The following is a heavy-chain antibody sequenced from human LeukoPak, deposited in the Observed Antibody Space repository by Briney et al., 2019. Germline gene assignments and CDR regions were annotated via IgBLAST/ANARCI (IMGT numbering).Heavy chain of an antibody. Sequence: SVKVSCKASGGTFSSYSITWVRQAPGQGLEWMGGIMPLFNTANYAQQFQGRVTITTDESTSTAYMGLSSLRFEDTAMYYCARVDRYHYYLDVWSKGTTVTVSS. CDR1: GGTFSSYS. J-gene: IGHJ6*03. V-gene: IGHV1-69*05. CDR2: IMPLFNTA. CDR3: ARVDRYHYYLDV.